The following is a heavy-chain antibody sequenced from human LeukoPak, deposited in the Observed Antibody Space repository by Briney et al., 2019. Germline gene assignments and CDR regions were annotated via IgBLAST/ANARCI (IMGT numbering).Heavy chain of an antibody. CDR2: IWYDGSNK. CDR3: ARDGSGSFDN. CDR1: GFTFSSFG. D-gene: IGHD3-3*01. Sequence: PGGSLRLSCAASGFTFSSFGMHWVRQAPGKGLEWVAVIWYDGSNKNYADSVKGRFSISRENPKNTLYLQMNSLRAEDTAIYYCARDGSGSFDNWGQGTLVTVSS. V-gene: IGHV3-33*01. J-gene: IGHJ4*02.